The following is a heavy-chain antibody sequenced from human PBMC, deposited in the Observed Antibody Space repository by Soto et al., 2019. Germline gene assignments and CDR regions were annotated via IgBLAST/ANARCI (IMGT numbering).Heavy chain of an antibody. J-gene: IGHJ6*02. CDR1: GGSISSSSYY. V-gene: IGHV4-39*01. Sequence: PSETLSLTCTVSGGSISSSSYYWGWIRQPPGKGLEWIGSIYYSGSTYYNPSLKSRVTISVDTSKNQFSLKLSSVTAADTAVYYCARLSTMVRGVMWGQKPRYGMDVWGQGTTVTVPS. D-gene: IGHD3-10*01. CDR3: ARLSTMVRGVMWGQKPRYGMDV. CDR2: IYYSGST.